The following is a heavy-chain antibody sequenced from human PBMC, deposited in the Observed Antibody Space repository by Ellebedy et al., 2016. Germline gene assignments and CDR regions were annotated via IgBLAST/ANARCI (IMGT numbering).Heavy chain of an antibody. J-gene: IGHJ4*02. CDR1: GGSFSGYY. CDR2: INHSGST. Sequence: SETLSLXCAVYGGSFSGYYWSWIRQPPGKGLEWIGEINHSGSTNYNPSLKSRVTISVDTSKNQFSLKLSSVTAADTAVYYCARVRSRWFGELPFDYWGQGTLVTVSS. V-gene: IGHV4-34*01. D-gene: IGHD3-10*01. CDR3: ARVRSRWFGELPFDY.